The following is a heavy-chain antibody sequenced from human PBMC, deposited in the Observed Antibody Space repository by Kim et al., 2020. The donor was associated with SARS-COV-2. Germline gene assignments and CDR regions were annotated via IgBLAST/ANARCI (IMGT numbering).Heavy chain of an antibody. CDR3: AGAVGPTGNDF. CDR2: INTDGTFS. V-gene: IGHV3-74*01. J-gene: IGHJ4*02. Sequence: GGSLRLSCAASGFTFRIYWMHWVRQAPGKGLVWVSRINTDGTFSNYAHSARGRFTISRDLATNTVYLQMHSLRAEDTAVYFCAGAVGPTGNDFWGQGTLVT. D-gene: IGHD3-16*01. CDR1: GFTFRIYW.